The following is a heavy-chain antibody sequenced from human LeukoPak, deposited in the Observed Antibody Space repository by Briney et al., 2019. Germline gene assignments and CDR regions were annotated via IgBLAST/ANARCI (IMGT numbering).Heavy chain of an antibody. CDR1: GFTFNAYS. J-gene: IGHJ5*02. D-gene: IGHD1-7*01. CDR2: ISRASESI. CDR3: MRGATDTTRWFDP. Sequence: GGSLRLSCAASGFTFNAYSMGRVRQAPGKGLEWVSIISRASESIFYADSVKGRFTISRDNAKNSLYLQMNGLRAEDTAAYYCMRGATDTTRWFDPWGQGTLVTVSS. V-gene: IGHV3-21*01.